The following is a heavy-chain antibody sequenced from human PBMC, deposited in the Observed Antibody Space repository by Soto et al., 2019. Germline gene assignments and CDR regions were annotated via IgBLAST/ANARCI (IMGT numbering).Heavy chain of an antibody. V-gene: IGHV6-1*01. J-gene: IGHJ3*02. Sequence: SPTLSLTCAISGDRVSSNSAAWNWLRQSPSRGLEWLGRTYYRSKWYNDYAVSVKSRITINPDTSKNQFSLQLNSVTPEDTAVYYCARDLYYDSSGYYDAFDIWGQGTMVTVSS. CDR3: ARDLYYDSSGYYDAFDI. D-gene: IGHD3-22*01. CDR2: TYYRSKWYN. CDR1: GDRVSSNSAA.